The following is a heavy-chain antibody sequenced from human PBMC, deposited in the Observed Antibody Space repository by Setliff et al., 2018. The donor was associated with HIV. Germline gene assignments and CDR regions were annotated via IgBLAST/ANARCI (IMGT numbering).Heavy chain of an antibody. Sequence: GGSLRLSCAASGFNFNSYAMGWVRQARGKGLEWVSTVGAVGAPTHYAESVKGRFTISKDNSKDTLYLQMSGLGDEDTALYYCAKVFDYGIDGFDIWGQGTLVTVSS. J-gene: IGHJ3*02. D-gene: IGHD4-17*01. CDR1: GFNFNSYA. V-gene: IGHV3-23*01. CDR3: AKVFDYGIDGFDI. CDR2: VGAVGAPT.